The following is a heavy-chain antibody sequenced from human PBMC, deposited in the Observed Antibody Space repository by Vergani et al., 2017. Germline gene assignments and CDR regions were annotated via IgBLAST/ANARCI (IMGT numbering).Heavy chain of an antibody. Sequence: EVQLVESGGGLVQPGGSLRLSCAASGFTFSSYWMHWVRQAPGKGLVWVSRINSDGSSTSYADSVKGRFTISRDNAKNTPYLQMNSLRAEDTAVYYCARDSVWGSYRSIDYWGQGTLVTVSS. CDR1: GFTFSSYW. V-gene: IGHV3-74*01. CDR2: INSDGSST. CDR3: ARDSVWGSYRSIDY. D-gene: IGHD3-16*02. J-gene: IGHJ4*02.